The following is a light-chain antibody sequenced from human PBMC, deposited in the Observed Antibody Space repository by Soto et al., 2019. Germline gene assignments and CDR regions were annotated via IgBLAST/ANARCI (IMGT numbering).Light chain of an antibody. CDR1: HDISNF. V-gene: IGKV1-33*01. J-gene: IGKJ2*01. CDR3: QQYGKFSYT. Sequence: DIQMTQSPSSLSASVGDRVTITCQASHDISNFLNWYQQRPGKAPKLLIFDASNLEEGVPSRFSGSGSGTNFTFTISSLHPDDFATYYCQQYGKFSYTFGQGTKVEIK. CDR2: DAS.